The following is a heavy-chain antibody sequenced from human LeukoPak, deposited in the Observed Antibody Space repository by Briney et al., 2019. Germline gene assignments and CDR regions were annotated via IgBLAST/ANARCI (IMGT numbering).Heavy chain of an antibody. D-gene: IGHD3-16*02. J-gene: IGHJ4*02. CDR3: ARSSDYDYVWGSYRPDY. V-gene: IGHV3-7*01. CDR1: GFTFSSYW. Sequence: GGSLRLSCAASGFTFSSYWMSWVRQAPGKGLEWVANIKQDGSEKYYVDSVKGRFTISRDNAKNSLYLQMNSLRAEDTAVYYCARSSDYDYVWGSYRPDYWGQGTLVTVSS. CDR2: IKQDGSEK.